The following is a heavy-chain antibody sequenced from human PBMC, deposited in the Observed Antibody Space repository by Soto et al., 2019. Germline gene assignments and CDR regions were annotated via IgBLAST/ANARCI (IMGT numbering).Heavy chain of an antibody. Sequence: EVQLVESGGGLVQPGMSLRLSCAASGFNFGDYAMHWVRQPPGRGLEWVSGIDWNGGRTVYGDSVKGRFTISRDNAEKALYLQMNSLRPEDTALYYCAKGGNRYYDFWSDYWGQGTLVTVSS. V-gene: IGHV3-9*01. CDR1: GFNFGDYA. J-gene: IGHJ4*02. CDR3: AKGGNRYYDFWSDY. D-gene: IGHD3-3*01. CDR2: IDWNGGRT.